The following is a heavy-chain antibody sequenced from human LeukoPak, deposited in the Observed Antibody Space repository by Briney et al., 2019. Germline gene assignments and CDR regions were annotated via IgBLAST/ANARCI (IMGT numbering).Heavy chain of an antibody. CDR3: ASLTTPYFDY. CDR1: GFTFSSYA. D-gene: IGHD1-14*01. Sequence: PGRSLGLSCAASGFTFSSYAMHWVRQAPGKGLEWVAVISYDGSNKYYADSVKGRFTISRDNSKNTLYLQMNSLRAEDTAVYYCASLTTPYFDYWGQGTLVTVSS. J-gene: IGHJ4*02. CDR2: ISYDGSNK. V-gene: IGHV3-30*04.